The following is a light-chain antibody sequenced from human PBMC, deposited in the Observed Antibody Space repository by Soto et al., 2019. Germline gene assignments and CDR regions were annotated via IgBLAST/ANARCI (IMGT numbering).Light chain of an antibody. CDR2: AAS. V-gene: IGKV1-6*01. J-gene: IGKJ1*01. Sequence: AIQMTKSPYSLSASVGDRVTITCRASQGIRNDLGWYQQKPGKAPKLLIYAASSLQSGVPSRFSGSGSGTDFTLTISSLQPEDFATYYCLQDYNYPRTFGQGTKVDIK. CDR1: QGIRND. CDR3: LQDYNYPRT.